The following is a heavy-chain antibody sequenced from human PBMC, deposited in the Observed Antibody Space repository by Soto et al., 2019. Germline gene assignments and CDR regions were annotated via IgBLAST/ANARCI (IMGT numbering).Heavy chain of an antibody. J-gene: IGHJ4*02. CDR3: ASRSVSGYKRLDY. Sequence: SETLSLTCAVYGGSFSGYYWSWIRQPPGKGLEWIGEINHSGSTNYNPSLKSRVTISVDTSKNQFPLKLSSVTAADTAVYYCASRSVSGYKRLDYWGQGTLVTVSS. V-gene: IGHV4-34*01. CDR1: GGSFSGYY. D-gene: IGHD3-22*01. CDR2: INHSGST.